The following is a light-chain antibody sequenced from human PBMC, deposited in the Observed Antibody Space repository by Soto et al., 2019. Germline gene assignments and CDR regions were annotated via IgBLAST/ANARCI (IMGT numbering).Light chain of an antibody. CDR3: SSYTSSSSYV. Sequence: QSVLNHPASVSGSPGQSRTISCTGTSSDVGGYKYVSWYQQHPDKAPKLIIYDVTNRPSGISNRFSGSKSGNTASLTISGLQAEDEADYYCSSYTSSSSYVFGTGTKVTVL. J-gene: IGLJ1*01. CDR2: DVT. CDR1: SSDVGGYKY. V-gene: IGLV2-14*01.